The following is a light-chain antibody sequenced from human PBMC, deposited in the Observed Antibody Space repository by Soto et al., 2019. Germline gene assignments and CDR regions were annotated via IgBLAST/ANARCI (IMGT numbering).Light chain of an antibody. CDR1: QSISSY. J-gene: IGKJ5*01. CDR3: QQSYSTPIT. CDR2: AAS. V-gene: IGKV1-39*01. Sequence: DIQMTQSPSSLSASVGDRVTITCRASQSISSYLNWYQQKPGKAPNLLIYAASNLQSGVPSRFSGSGSGTDFTLTISSLQSEDFATYSCQQSYSTPITFGQGTRLEIK.